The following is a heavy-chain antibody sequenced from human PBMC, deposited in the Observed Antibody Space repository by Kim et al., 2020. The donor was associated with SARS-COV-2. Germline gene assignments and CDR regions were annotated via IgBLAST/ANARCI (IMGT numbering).Heavy chain of an antibody. CDR1: GYTFTSYY. J-gene: IGHJ5*02. D-gene: IGHD3-10*01. CDR2: INPSGGRP. CDR3: ARGSGSGSYYSP. V-gene: IGHV1-46*01. Sequence: ASVKVSCKASGYTFTSYYIHWVRQAPGQGLEWMGIINPSGGRPTYAQKFQGRVTMTRDTSTSTVYMEVSSLTSEDAAVYYCARGSGSGSYYSPWGQGTLVTVSS.